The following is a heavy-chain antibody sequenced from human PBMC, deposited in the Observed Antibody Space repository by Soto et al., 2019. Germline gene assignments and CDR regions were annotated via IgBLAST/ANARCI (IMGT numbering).Heavy chain of an antibody. V-gene: IGHV1-18*01. D-gene: IGHD3-9*01. Sequence: QVQLVQSGAEVKKPGASVKVSCKASGYTFTSYGISWVRQAPGQGLEWMGWISAYNGNTNYAQKLQGRVTMTTDTSTSTAYMELRSLRSDDTAVYYCAGAVILTGYYSQSDYWGQGTLVTVSS. CDR3: AGAVILTGYYSQSDY. CDR1: GYTFTSYG. CDR2: ISAYNGNT. J-gene: IGHJ4*02.